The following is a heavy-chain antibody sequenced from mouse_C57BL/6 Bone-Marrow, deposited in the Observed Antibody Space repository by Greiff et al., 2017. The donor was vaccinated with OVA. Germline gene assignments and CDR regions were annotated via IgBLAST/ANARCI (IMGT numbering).Heavy chain of an antibody. CDR2: INPNNGGT. V-gene: IGHV1-22*01. D-gene: IGHD2-3*01. CDR3: AGSDGYSYYFDY. CDR1: GYTFTDYN. J-gene: IGHJ2*01. Sequence: VQLQQSGPELVKPGASVKMSCKASGYTFTDYNMHWVKQSHGKSLEWIGYINPNNGGTSYNQKFKGKATLTVNKSSSTAYMELRSLTSEDSAVYYCAGSDGYSYYFDYWGQGTTLTVSS.